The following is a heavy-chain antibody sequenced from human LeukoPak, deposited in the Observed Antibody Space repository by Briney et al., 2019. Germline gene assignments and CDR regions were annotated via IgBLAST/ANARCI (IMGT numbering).Heavy chain of an antibody. CDR2: ISYDGSNK. Sequence: GKSLRLSCAASGFTFSGYPIHWVRQAPGKGLEWVAVISYDGSNKYYADSVKGRFTISRDNSKNMVYLQMNSLRADDTAVYYCAKSVVVITFRFDDWGQGALVTVSS. CDR3: AKSVVVITFRFDD. V-gene: IGHV3-30-3*02. D-gene: IGHD2-15*01. CDR1: GFTFSGYP. J-gene: IGHJ4*02.